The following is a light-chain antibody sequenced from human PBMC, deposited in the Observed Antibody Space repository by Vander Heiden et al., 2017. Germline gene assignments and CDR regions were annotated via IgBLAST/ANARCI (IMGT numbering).Light chain of an antibody. CDR1: RSNIGSNT. CDR3: AAWDDNLNGHMI. V-gene: IGLV1-44*01. CDR2: SNN. Sequence: QSVLPPPPSASATPGQTVTISCSGSRSNIGSNTVNWYQQLPGTAPKLLIYSNNQRPSGVPDRFSGSKSGTSVSLAISGLQSEDEADYYCAAWDDNLNGHMIFGGGTKLTVL. J-gene: IGLJ2*01.